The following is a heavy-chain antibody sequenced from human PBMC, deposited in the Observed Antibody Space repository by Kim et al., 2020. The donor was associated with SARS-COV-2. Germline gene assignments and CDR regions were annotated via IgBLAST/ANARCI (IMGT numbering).Heavy chain of an antibody. CDR2: IIPIFGTA. J-gene: IGHJ5*02. CDR3: ARDSFVEQPEQGWNWFDP. V-gene: IGHV1-69*13. CDR1: GGTFSSYA. Sequence: SVKVSCKASGGTFSSYAISWVRQAPGQGLEWMGGIIPIFGTANYAQKFQGRVTITADESTSTAYMELSSLRSEDTAVYYCARDSFVEQPEQGWNWFDPWGQGTLVTVSS. D-gene: IGHD3-16*01.